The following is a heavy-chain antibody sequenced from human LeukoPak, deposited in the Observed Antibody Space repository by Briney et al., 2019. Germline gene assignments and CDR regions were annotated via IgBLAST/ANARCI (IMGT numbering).Heavy chain of an antibody. J-gene: IGHJ4*02. CDR3: ARELKVGNTGYYFDY. CDR1: GGSISSYY. D-gene: IGHD1-7*01. CDR2: INHSGST. Sequence: SETLSLTCTVSGGSISSYYWSWIRQPPGKGLEWIGEINHSGSTNYNPSLKSRVTISLDTSKNQFSLNLNSVTAADTAVYYCARELKVGNTGYYFDYWGQGTLVTVSS. V-gene: IGHV4-34*01.